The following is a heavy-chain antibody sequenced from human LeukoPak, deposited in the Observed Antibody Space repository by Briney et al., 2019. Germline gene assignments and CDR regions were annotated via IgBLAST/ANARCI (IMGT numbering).Heavy chain of an antibody. CDR3: AKVPVVPAAPRVYYFDY. D-gene: IGHD2-2*01. CDR1: GFTFSSYA. J-gene: IGHJ4*02. V-gene: IGHV3-23*01. Sequence: PGGSLRLSCAASGFTFSSYAMSWVRQAPGRGLEWVSAISGSGGSTYYADSVKGRFTISRDNSKNTLYLQMNSLRAEDTAVYYCAKVPVVPAAPRVYYFDYWGQGTLVTVSS. CDR2: ISGSGGST.